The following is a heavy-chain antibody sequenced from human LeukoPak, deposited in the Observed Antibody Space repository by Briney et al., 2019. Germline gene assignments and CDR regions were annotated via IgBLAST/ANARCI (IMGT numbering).Heavy chain of an antibody. Sequence: SQTLSLTCAISGDIVSSDRPDWSWIRQSPSRGLEWLGRTYYRSKWYNDYAVSVKSRIIINPDTSKNQFSLQLKSVTPEDTAVYYCVREIVGGCDYWGQGTLVTVSS. J-gene: IGHJ4*02. CDR2: TYYRSKWYN. D-gene: IGHD1-26*01. V-gene: IGHV6-1*01. CDR1: GDIVSSDRPD. CDR3: VREIVGGCDY.